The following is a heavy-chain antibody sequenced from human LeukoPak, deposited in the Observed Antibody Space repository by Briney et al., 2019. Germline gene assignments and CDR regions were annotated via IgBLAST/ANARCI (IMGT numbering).Heavy chain of an antibody. D-gene: IGHD1-26*01. CDR2: INSDGSTT. CDR3: ARRSSGSPPFYFDY. J-gene: IGHJ4*02. Sequence: GGSLRPSCAASGFTFSSYWMHWVRQAPGKGLVWVSRINSDGSTTNYADSVKGRFTISRDNAKNTLYLQMNSLRAEDTAMYYCARRSSGSPPFYFDYWGQGTLVTVSS. CDR1: GFTFSSYW. V-gene: IGHV3-74*01.